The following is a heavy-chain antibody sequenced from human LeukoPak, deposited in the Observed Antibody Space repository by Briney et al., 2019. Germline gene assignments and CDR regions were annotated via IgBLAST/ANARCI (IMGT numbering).Heavy chain of an antibody. J-gene: IGHJ3*02. Sequence: KTSETLSLTCTVSGGSISSSSYYWGWIRQPPGKGLEWIGSIYYSGSTYYNPSLKSRVTISVDTSKNQFSLKLSSVTAADTAVYYCARFLRGATNALEIWGQGTMVTVSS. V-gene: IGHV4-39*01. CDR2: IYYSGST. D-gene: IGHD1-26*01. CDR1: GGSISSSSYY. CDR3: ARFLRGATNALEI.